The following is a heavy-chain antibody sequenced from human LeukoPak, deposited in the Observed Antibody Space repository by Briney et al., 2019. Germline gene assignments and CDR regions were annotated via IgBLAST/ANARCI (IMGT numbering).Heavy chain of an antibody. J-gene: IGHJ4*02. D-gene: IGHD1-26*01. CDR1: GDSINYYY. Sequence: SETLSLTCTVSGDSINYYYWGWIRQPPGKGLEWIGSITNSGSTYYNPSLTSRVTISVDTSKKQFSLRLSSVTAADTAVFYCATTTHSGSHDYWGQGILVTVSS. CDR2: ITNSGST. V-gene: IGHV4-59*05. CDR3: ATTTHSGSHDY.